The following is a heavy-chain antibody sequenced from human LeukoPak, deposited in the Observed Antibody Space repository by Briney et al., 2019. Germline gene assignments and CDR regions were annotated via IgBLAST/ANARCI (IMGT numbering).Heavy chain of an antibody. J-gene: IGHJ3*02. D-gene: IGHD3-22*01. CDR3: ARTLVVINDAFDI. V-gene: IGHV1-2*02. Sequence: ASVKVSCKSSGYTFTGYYIHWVRQAPGQGLEWMGWINPNSGDTNYAQKFQGRVSMTGDTSISTAYMELSRLRSDDTAVYYCARTLVVINDAFDIWGQGTMVTVSS. CDR2: INPNSGDT. CDR1: GYTFTGYY.